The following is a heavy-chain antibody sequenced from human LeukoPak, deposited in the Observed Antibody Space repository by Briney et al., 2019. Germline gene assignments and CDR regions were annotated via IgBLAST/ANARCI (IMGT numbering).Heavy chain of an antibody. J-gene: IGHJ4*02. V-gene: IGHV1-46*01. CDR1: GYTFTRYY. CDR3: ARDMGSIVGASPIDY. CDR2: INPSGGTT. D-gene: IGHD1-26*01. Sequence: ASVKVSCKASGYTFTRYYMHWVRQAPGQGLEWMGIINPSGGTTSNAQKFQGGVTMTRDTSTRTVYMVRSSLRAEATAVYYCARDMGSIVGASPIDYWGQGTLVTVSS.